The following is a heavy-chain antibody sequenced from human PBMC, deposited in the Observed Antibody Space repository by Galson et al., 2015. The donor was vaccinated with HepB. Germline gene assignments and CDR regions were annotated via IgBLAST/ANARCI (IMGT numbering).Heavy chain of an antibody. Sequence: SLRLSCAASGFSFNDYDMHWVRQATGKGLEWVSAIDIAGDTYYSGSVKGRFTISRESAKKALYLQMNSLRAGDTAVYYCARDRRHYNTSGYYYYYGMDVWGQGTTVIVS. CDR1: GFSFNDYD. D-gene: IGHD3-22*01. CDR2: IDIAGDT. V-gene: IGHV3-13*01. J-gene: IGHJ6*02. CDR3: ARDRRHYNTSGYYYYYGMDV.